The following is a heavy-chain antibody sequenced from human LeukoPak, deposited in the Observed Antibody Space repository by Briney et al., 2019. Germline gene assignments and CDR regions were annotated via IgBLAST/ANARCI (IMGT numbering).Heavy chain of an antibody. CDR1: GGSINSYY. D-gene: IGHD1-26*01. Sequence: SETLSLTCTVSGGSINSYYWSWIRQPAGKGLEWIGRLYTSGSTTYNPSLKSRVTMPVDTSKNQFSLKLTSVTAADTAVYYCASSGSYYPYYFDYWGQGTLVTVSS. J-gene: IGHJ4*02. V-gene: IGHV4-4*07. CDR2: LYTSGST. CDR3: ASSGSYYPYYFDY.